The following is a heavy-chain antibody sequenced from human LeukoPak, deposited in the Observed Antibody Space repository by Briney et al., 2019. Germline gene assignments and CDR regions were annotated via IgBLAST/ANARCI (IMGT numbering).Heavy chain of an antibody. V-gene: IGHV4-34*01. CDR2: INHSGST. D-gene: IGHD3-22*01. Sequence: SETLSLTCAVYGGSFSGYYWSWIRQPPGKGLEWIGEINHSGSTNYNPSLKSRVTISVDTSKNQFSLKLSSVTAADTAVYYCAGIGQRGVVVIGGPDYWGQGTLVTVSS. CDR3: AGIGQRGVVVIGGPDY. CDR1: GGSFSGYY. J-gene: IGHJ4*02.